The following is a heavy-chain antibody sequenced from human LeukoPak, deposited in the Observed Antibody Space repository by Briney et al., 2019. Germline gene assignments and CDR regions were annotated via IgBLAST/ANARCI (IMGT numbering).Heavy chain of an antibody. V-gene: IGHV4-34*01. CDR2: INHSGST. D-gene: IGHD3-16*02. J-gene: IGHJ4*02. CDR3: ARRRSSYTKRKYFDY. Sequence: SETLSLTCAVYGGSFSGYYWSWIRQPPGKGLEWIGEINHSGSTNYNPSLKSRVTISVDTSKNQFSLKLSSVTAADTAVYYCARRRSSYTKRKYFDYWGQGTLVTVSS. CDR1: GGSFSGYY.